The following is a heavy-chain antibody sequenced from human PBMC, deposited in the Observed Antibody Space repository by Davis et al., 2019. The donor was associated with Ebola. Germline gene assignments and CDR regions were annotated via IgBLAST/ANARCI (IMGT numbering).Heavy chain of an antibody. CDR3: ARGRWYYDFWSGPQAFDI. CDR1: GYTFTRYD. V-gene: IGHV1-8*01. D-gene: IGHD3-3*01. CDR2: MNPNSGNT. J-gene: IGHJ3*02. Sequence: AASVKVSCKASGYTFTRYDINWVRRAPGQGLEWMGWMNPNSGNTGYAQKFQGRITMTRNTFMRTAYMELNGLTSEDTAVYYCARGRWYYDFWSGPQAFDIWGQGTMVTVSS.